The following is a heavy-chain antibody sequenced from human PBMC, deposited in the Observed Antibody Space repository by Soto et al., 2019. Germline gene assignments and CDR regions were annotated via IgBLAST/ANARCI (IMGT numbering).Heavy chain of an antibody. CDR3: ARAHYDILTGKGRYFDY. V-gene: IGHV4-34*01. J-gene: IGHJ4*02. CDR2: INHSGST. Sequence: SETLALTCAVYGGSFSGYYWSWIRQPPGKGLEWIGEINHSGSTNYNPSLKSRVTISVDTSKNQFSLKLSSVTAADTAVYYCARAHYDILTGKGRYFDYWGQGTLVTVSS. D-gene: IGHD3-9*01. CDR1: GGSFSGYY.